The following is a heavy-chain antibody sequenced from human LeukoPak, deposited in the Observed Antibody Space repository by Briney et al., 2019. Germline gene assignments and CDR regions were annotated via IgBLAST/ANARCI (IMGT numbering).Heavy chain of an antibody. CDR3: ATRTRITMIVALDY. CDR2: IIPIFGTA. J-gene: IGHJ4*02. D-gene: IGHD3-22*01. Sequence: ASVKVSCKASGGTFSSYAISWVRQAPGQGLEWMGGIIPIFGTANYAQKFQGRVTMTEDTSTDTAYMELSSLRSEDTAVYYCATRTRITMIVALDYWGQGTLVTASS. CDR1: GGTFSSYA. V-gene: IGHV1-69*06.